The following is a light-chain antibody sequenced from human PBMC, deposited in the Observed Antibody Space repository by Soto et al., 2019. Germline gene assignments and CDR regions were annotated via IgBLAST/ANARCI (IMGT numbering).Light chain of an antibody. CDR2: KGT. Sequence: QSVLAQPASVSGSPGQSITISCTGTDSDVGAYNSVSWYQQHPHKAPRLIIYKGTRRPSGISYRFSGSTSGNAASLTISALQADDEADYFCCSSEPESTYVFGTGTKGTVL. CDR1: DSDVGAYNS. V-gene: IGLV2-23*01. J-gene: IGLJ1*01. CDR3: CSSEPESTYV.